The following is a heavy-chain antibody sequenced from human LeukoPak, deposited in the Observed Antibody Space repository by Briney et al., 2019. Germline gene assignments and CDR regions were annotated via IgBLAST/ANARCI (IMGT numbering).Heavy chain of an antibody. J-gene: IGHJ4*02. CDR3: ARDLRGGYCSGGSCYHSGAFDY. V-gene: IGHV4-4*07. D-gene: IGHD2-15*01. CDR2: IYTSGST. CDR1: GGSISGYY. Sequence: SETLSLTCTVSGGSISGYYWSWIRQPAGKGLEWTGHIYTSGSTNYNPSLKSRVTMSVDTSKNQFSLKLNSVTAADTAVYYCARDLRGGYCSGGSCYHSGAFDYWGQGTLVTVSS.